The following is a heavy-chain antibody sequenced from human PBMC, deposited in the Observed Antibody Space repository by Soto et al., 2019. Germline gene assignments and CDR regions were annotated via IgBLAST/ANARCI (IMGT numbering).Heavy chain of an antibody. J-gene: IGHJ6*01. CDR2: ISGSGGST. Sequence: QPGGCVGIASAASGVTFSSYAMSGFRQAQGKGLEWVSAISGSGGSTYYADSVKGRFTISRDNSKNTLYLQMNSLRAEDTAVYYFAKDEGQWMVSGYYGMDVCGQATMVSLSS. D-gene: IGHD6-19*01. CDR3: AKDEGQWMVSGYYGMDV. CDR1: GVTFSSYA. V-gene: IGHV3-23*01.